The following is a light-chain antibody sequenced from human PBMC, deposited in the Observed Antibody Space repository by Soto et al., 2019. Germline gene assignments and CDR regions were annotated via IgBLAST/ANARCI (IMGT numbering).Light chain of an antibody. V-gene: IGLV1-51*01. J-gene: IGLJ3*02. CDR1: SSNFGNSY. Sequence: QSVLTQPPSVSAAPGQKVTISCSGSSSNFGNSYVSWYRQPPGTAPKLLIYETDKRTTGTPERFSGSKSGTSATLGINGLQTGDEADYYCGTWDSSLGAWVFGGGTKVTVL. CDR3: GTWDSSLGAWV. CDR2: ETD.